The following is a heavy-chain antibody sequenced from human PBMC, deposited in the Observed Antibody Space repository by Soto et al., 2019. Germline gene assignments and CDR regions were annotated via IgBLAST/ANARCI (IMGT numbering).Heavy chain of an antibody. CDR3: ARDPDYGGNNGGWFDP. V-gene: IGHV3-33*01. D-gene: IGHD4-17*01. CDR1: GFTFSSYG. Sequence: QVQLVESGGGVVQPGRSLRLSCAASGFTFSSYGMHWVRQAPGKGLEWVAVIWYDGSNKYYEDSVKGRFTISRDNSKNTLYLQMNSLRAEDTAVYYCARDPDYGGNNGGWFDPWGQGTLVTVSS. CDR2: IWYDGSNK. J-gene: IGHJ5*02.